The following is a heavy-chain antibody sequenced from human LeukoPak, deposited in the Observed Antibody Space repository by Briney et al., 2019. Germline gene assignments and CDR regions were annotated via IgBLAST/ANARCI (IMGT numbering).Heavy chain of an antibody. CDR1: GFTFSSYA. CDR3: AKGESYFYYYYMDV. CDR2: ISGSGAYT. V-gene: IGHV3-23*01. Sequence: GGSLRLSCAASGFTFSSYAMSWVRQAPGKGLEWVSAISGSGAYTYYADSVKGRFTISRDNSKNTLYLQMNSLRAEDTAVYYCAKGESYFYYYYMDVWGKGTTVTVSS. J-gene: IGHJ6*03.